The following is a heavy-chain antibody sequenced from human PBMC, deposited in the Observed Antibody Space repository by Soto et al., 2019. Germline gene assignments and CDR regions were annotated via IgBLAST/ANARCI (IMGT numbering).Heavy chain of an antibody. CDR1: GFSLSNARMG. D-gene: IGHD3-10*01. J-gene: IGHJ5*02. CDR3: ARITRIYYGSGSHTLNWFDP. CDR2: IFSNDEK. V-gene: IGHV2-26*01. Sequence: SGPTLVNPTETLTLTCTVSGFSLSNARMGVSWIRQPPGKALEWLAHIFSNDEKSYSTSLKSRLTISKDTSKSQVVLTMTNMDPVDTATYYCARITRIYYGSGSHTLNWFDPWGQGTLVTVSS.